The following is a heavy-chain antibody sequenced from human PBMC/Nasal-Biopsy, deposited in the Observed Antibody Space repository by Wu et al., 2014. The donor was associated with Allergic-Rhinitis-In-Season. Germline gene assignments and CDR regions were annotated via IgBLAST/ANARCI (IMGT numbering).Heavy chain of an antibody. D-gene: IGHD2-2*01. Sequence: TLSLTCSVSGGSSSSYYWTWIRQPPGKRLEWLGYLSSTGTTDYNPSVKSRITISVDTSKNQVSLKLTSVTAADSAVYFCARTADQRTSHSQNYFDPWGQGTLVTVSS. V-gene: IGHV4-59*01. CDR3: ARTADQRTSHSQNYFDP. CDR1: GGSSSSYY. CDR2: LSSTGTT. J-gene: IGHJ5*02.